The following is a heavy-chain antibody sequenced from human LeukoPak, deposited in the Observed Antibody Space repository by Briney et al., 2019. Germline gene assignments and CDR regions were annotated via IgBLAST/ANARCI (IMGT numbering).Heavy chain of an antibody. CDR2: IFHSGST. V-gene: IGHV4-38-2*02. Sequence: PSETLSLTCTVSGYSISSGYYWGWIRQPPGKGLEWIGTIFHSGSTYYNPSLKSRVAISVDTSKNQFSLRLSSVTAADTAIYYCARGDWRYGDFDSWGRGTLVTVSS. D-gene: IGHD3/OR15-3a*01. CDR1: GYSISSGYY. CDR3: ARGDWRYGDFDS. J-gene: IGHJ4*02.